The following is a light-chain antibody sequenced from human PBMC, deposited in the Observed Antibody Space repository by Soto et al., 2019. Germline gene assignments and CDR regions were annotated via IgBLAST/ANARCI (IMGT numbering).Light chain of an antibody. Sequence: QSALTQPPSASGSPGQSVTISCTGTTSDVGGYNYVSWYQQRPGKAPKLMIYEVSTRPSGVPDRFSGSKSGNTASLTVSGLQAEDEADYYCSSYAGTNINVFGTGTQLTVL. CDR2: EVS. J-gene: IGLJ6*01. CDR3: SSYAGTNINV. CDR1: TSDVGGYNY. V-gene: IGLV2-8*01.